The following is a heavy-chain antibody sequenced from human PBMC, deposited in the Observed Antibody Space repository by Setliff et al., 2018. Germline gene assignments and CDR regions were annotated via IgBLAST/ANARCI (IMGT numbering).Heavy chain of an antibody. D-gene: IGHD1-26*01. J-gene: IGHJ5*02. Sequence: PSETLSLTCTVSGGSISSDNYYWGWIRQPPGKGLEWIGSIYYSGSTYYNPSLKSRVTISLGTSKNQVSLKLSSVTAADTAVYYCAMWQLGWFDPWGQGTLVTVSS. CDR1: GGSISSDNYY. CDR2: IYYSGST. V-gene: IGHV4-39*07. CDR3: AMWQLGWFDP.